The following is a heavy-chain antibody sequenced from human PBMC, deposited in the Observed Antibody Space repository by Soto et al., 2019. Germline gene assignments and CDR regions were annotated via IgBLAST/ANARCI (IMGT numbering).Heavy chain of an antibody. CDR3: AKAGLADRRWLQLGVMDV. CDR2: ISYDGSNK. J-gene: IGHJ6*02. V-gene: IGHV3-30*18. CDR1: GFTFSSYS. D-gene: IGHD5-12*01. Sequence: GGSLRLSCAASGFTFSSYSMNWVRQAPGKGLEWVAVISYDGSNKYYADSVKGRFTISRDNSKNTLYLQMNSLRAEDTAVYYCAKAGLADRRWLQLGVMDVWGQGTTVTVSS.